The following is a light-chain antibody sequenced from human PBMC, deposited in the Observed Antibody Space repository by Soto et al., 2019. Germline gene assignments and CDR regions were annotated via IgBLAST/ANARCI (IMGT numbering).Light chain of an antibody. CDR2: RNN. Sequence: QSVLTQPPSASGTPGQSVAISCSGSSSNIGSNYVYWYQQLPGAAPKVLIYRNNQRPSGVPDRFSGSKSGTSASLASSGLGSDDEADYYCASWDESLSGYVFGTGTRSPS. CDR3: ASWDESLSGYV. J-gene: IGLJ1*01. CDR1: SSNIGSNY. V-gene: IGLV1-47*01.